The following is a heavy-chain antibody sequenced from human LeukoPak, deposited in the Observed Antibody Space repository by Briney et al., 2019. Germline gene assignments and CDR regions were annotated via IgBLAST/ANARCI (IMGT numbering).Heavy chain of an antibody. CDR2: IYHSGST. J-gene: IGHJ4*02. CDR3: ARGVVSYDFWSGYYSAYLDY. V-gene: IGHV4-30-2*01. D-gene: IGHD3-3*01. Sequence: SETLSLTCAVSGGSTSSGGYSWSWIRQPPGKGLEWIGYIYHSGSTYYNPSLKSRVTISVDRSKNQFSLKLSSVTAADTAVYYCARGVVSYDFWSGYYSAYLDYWGQGTLVTVSS. CDR1: GGSTSSGGYS.